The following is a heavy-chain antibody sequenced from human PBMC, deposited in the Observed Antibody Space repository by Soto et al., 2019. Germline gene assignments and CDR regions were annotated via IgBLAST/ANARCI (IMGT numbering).Heavy chain of an antibody. J-gene: IGHJ5*02. D-gene: IGHD2-15*01. CDR3: ARDGTCSGGSCYGNWFDP. CDR2: IIPIFGST. V-gene: IGHV1-46*01. Sequence: APGQGLEWMGGIIPIFGSTSYAQKFQGRVTMTRDTSTSTVYMELSSLRSEDTAVYYCARDGTCSGGSCYGNWFDPWGQGTLVTVSS.